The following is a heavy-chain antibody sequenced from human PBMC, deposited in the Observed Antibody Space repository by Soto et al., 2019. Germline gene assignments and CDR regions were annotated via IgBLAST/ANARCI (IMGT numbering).Heavy chain of an antibody. Sequence: PGGSLRLSCAASGFTFSSYGMHWVRQAPGKGLEWVAVISYDGSNKYYADSVKGRFTISRDNSKNTLYLQMNSLRAEDTAVYYCAKDESIGYCSGGSCYQSYWGQGTLVTVSS. CDR2: ISYDGSNK. J-gene: IGHJ4*02. CDR1: GFTFSSYG. D-gene: IGHD2-15*01. V-gene: IGHV3-30*18. CDR3: AKDESIGYCSGGSCYQSY.